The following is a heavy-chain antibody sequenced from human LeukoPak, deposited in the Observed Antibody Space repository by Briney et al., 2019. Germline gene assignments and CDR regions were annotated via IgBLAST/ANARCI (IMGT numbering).Heavy chain of an antibody. CDR2: IYYSGST. CDR3: ARGGRILNRFDP. CDR1: GGSISSSSYY. D-gene: IGHD3-16*01. J-gene: IGHJ5*02. V-gene: IGHV4-39*01. Sequence: SEALSLTCTVSGGSISSSSYYWGWIRQPPGKGLEWIGSIYYSGSTYYNPSLKSRVTISVDTSKNQFSLKLSSVTAADTAVYYCARGGRILNRFDPWGQGTLVTVSS.